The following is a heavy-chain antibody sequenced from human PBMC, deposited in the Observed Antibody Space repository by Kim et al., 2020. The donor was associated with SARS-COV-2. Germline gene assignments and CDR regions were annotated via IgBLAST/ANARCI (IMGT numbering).Heavy chain of an antibody. D-gene: IGHD3-22*01. CDR3: ARPRITMIVRDWYFDL. CDR2: ISSSGSTI. Sequence: GGSLRLSCAASGFTFSSYEMNWVRQAPGKGLEWVSYISSSGSTIYYADSVKGRFTISRDNAKNSLYLQMNSLRAEDTAVYYCARPRITMIVRDWYFDLWGRGTLVTVSS. CDR1: GFTFSSYE. J-gene: IGHJ2*01. V-gene: IGHV3-48*03.